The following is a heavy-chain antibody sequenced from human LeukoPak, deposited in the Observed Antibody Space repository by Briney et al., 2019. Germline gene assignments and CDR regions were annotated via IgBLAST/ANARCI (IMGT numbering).Heavy chain of an antibody. CDR2: IYPGDSDT. CDR1: GYSFTSYW. V-gene: IGHV5-51*01. CDR3: SRHSSSVEYNWFDP. D-gene: IGHD6-6*01. J-gene: IGHJ5*02. Sequence: GESLKISCKCSGYSFTSYWIGWVRQMPGKGLEWMGIIYPGDSDTRYSPSFQGQVTISADKSISTAYLQWSSLKASDTTMYYCSRHSSSVEYNWFDPWGQGTLVTVSS.